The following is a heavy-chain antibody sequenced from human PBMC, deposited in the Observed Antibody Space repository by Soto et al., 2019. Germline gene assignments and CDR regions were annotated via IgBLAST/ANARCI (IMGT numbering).Heavy chain of an antibody. CDR2: INHSGST. Sequence: ASETLSLTCAVYGGSFSGYYWTWIRQPPGTGLEWIGEINHSGSTNYNPSLKSRVTISVDTSKNQFSLKLTSVTAADTAVYYCARDKINGLFDDWGQGTLVTVSS. J-gene: IGHJ4*02. D-gene: IGHD2-8*01. V-gene: IGHV4-34*01. CDR1: GGSFSGYY. CDR3: ARDKINGLFDD.